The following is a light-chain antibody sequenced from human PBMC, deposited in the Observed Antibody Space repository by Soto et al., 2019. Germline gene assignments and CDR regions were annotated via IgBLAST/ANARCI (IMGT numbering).Light chain of an antibody. V-gene: IGKV2-28*01. CDR1: QSLLHSNGYNY. CDR3: VQGLQSPVS. CDR2: LGS. J-gene: IGKJ4*01. Sequence: DTVMTQSPLSLSVTPGEPASISCRSSQSLLHSNGYNYLDWYVQKPGQSPQLLIYLGSNRASGVPERFSGSESGTDFTLKIRRVEAEDVGVYYCVQGLQSPVSFGGGTKVEIK.